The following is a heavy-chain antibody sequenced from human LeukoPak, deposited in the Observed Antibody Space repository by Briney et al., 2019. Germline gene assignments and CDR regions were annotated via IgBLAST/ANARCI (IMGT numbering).Heavy chain of an antibody. D-gene: IGHD6-19*01. V-gene: IGHV3-21*01. CDR2: ISSSSSYI. CDR1: GFTFSSYS. CDR3: ARVVEYSSGWYRGFDP. Sequence: GGSLRLSCAASGFTFSSYSINWVRQAPGKGLEWVSSISSSSSYIYYADSVKGRFTISRDNAKNSLYLQMNSLRAEDTAVYYCARVVEYSSGWYRGFDPWGQGTLVTVSS. J-gene: IGHJ5*02.